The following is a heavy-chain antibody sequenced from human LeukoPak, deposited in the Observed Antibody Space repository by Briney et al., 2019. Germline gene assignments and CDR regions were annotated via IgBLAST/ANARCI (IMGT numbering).Heavy chain of an antibody. CDR2: INPTSTSI. Sequence: GGSLRLSCVASGLTFSDYSINWVRRAPGKGLEWVSSINPTSTSIYYAGAVRGRFTISRGNAKSSLYLQMDSLRAEDTAVYYCVRLRRNSDRSYYYYYYDSWGQGILVTVSS. CDR1: GLTFSDYS. CDR3: VRLRRNSDRSYYYYYYDS. D-gene: IGHD3-10*01. V-gene: IGHV3-21*01. J-gene: IGHJ5*01.